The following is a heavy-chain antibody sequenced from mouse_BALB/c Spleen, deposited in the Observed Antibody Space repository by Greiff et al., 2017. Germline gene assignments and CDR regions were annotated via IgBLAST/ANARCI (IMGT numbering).Heavy chain of an antibody. D-gene: IGHD2-2*01. CDR3: ASGYYDAMDY. J-gene: IGHJ4*01. V-gene: IGHV1-69*01. Sequence: QVQLKQPGAELVMPGASVKMSCKASGYTFTDYWMHWVKQRPGQGLEWIGAIDTSDSYTSYNQKFKGKATLTVDESSSTAYMQLSSLTSEDSAVYYCASGYYDAMDYWGQGTSVTVSS. CDR2: IDTSDSYT. CDR1: GYTFTDYW.